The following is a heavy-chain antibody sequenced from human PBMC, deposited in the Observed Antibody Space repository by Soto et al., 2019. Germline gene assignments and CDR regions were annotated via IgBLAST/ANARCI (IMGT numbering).Heavy chain of an antibody. CDR2: IYYSGST. Sequence: SETLSLTCTVSGGSISSGGYYWSWIRQHPGKGLEWIGYIYYSGSTYYNPSLKSRVTISVDTSKNQFSLKLSSVTAADTAVYYCARGQDSYCGGDCYYNLFDPWGQGTLVTVSS. CDR1: GGSISSGGYY. V-gene: IGHV4-31*03. CDR3: ARGQDSYCGGDCYYNLFDP. D-gene: IGHD2-21*02. J-gene: IGHJ5*02.